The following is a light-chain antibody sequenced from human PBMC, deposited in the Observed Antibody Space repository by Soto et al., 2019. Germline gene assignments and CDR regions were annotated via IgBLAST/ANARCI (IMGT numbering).Light chain of an antibody. V-gene: IGLV2-14*01. J-gene: IGLJ3*02. CDR1: SSDVGGYNY. CDR2: EVS. Sequence: QSALTQPASVSGSPGQSITISCTGTSSDVGGYNYVSWYQQHPGKAPKLMIYEVSNRPSGVSHRFSGSKSGNSASLTISGRQAEDEADYYCCSYRSGTTWVFGGGTQLTVL. CDR3: CSYRSGTTWV.